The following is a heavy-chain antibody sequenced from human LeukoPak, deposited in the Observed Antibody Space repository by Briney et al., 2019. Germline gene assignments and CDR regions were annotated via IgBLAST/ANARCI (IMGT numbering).Heavy chain of an antibody. CDR3: ARGPCSGGSCYYDP. Sequence: SVKVSCKSSGGTFSIYAIIWVPQAPGQGLEWMGRIIPILGIANYAQKFQGRVTITADKSTSTAYMELSSLRSEDTAVYYCARGPCSGGSCYYDPWGQGTLVTVSS. CDR1: GGTFSIYA. CDR2: IIPILGIA. V-gene: IGHV1-69*04. J-gene: IGHJ5*02. D-gene: IGHD2-15*01.